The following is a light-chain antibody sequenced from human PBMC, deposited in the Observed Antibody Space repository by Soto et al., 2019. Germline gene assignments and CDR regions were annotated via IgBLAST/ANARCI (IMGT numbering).Light chain of an antibody. V-gene: IGLV2-14*01. CDR1: SSDVGGYNY. Sequence: QSALTQPASVSGSPGQSITISCTGTSSDVGGYNYVSWYQQHPDKAPKLIICEVSNRPSGVSNRFSGPKSANTASLTISGLQAEDEADYYCSSFTSSSAVIFGGGTQLTVL. J-gene: IGLJ7*01. CDR3: SSFTSSSAVI. CDR2: EVS.